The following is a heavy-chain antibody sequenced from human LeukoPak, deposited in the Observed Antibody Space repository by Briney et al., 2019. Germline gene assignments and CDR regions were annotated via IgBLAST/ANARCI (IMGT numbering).Heavy chain of an antibody. CDR1: GFTFSSYA. CDR2: ISYDGSNK. J-gene: IGHJ4*02. V-gene: IGHV3-30-3*01. Sequence: PGGSLRLSCAASGFTFSSYATHWVRQAPGKGLEWVAVISYDGSNKYYADSVKGRFTIPRDNSKNTLYLQMNSLRAEDTAVYYCARGPPLYDILTGPLINWGQGTLVTVSS. D-gene: IGHD3-9*01. CDR3: ARGPPLYDILTGPLIN.